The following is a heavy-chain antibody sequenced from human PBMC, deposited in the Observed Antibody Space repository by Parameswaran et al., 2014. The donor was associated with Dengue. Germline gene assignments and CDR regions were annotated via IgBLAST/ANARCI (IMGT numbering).Heavy chain of an antibody. CDR3: ARDYGGGSGLEDGMDV. V-gene: IGHV1-69*01. D-gene: IGHD2-15*01. J-gene: IGHJ6*02. Sequence: SWVRQAPGQGLEWMGGIIPIFGTANYAQKFQGRVTITADESTSTAYMELGSLRSEDTAVYYCARDYGGGSGLEDGMDVWGQGTTVTVSS. CDR2: IIPIFGTA.